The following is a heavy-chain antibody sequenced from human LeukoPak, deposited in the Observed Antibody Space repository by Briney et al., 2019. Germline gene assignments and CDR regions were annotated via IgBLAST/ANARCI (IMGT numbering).Heavy chain of an antibody. J-gene: IGHJ4*02. D-gene: IGHD5-18*01. CDR3: ARDGLVDTPMGAGY. CDR1: GFTFDEYD. CDR2: INWNGGST. Sequence: SGGSLRLSCAASGFTFDEYDMSWVRQAPGKGLKWVSGINWNGGSTGYADSVKGRFTISRDNAKNSLYLQMNSLRAEDTALYYCARDGLVDTPMGAGYWGQGTLVTVSS. V-gene: IGHV3-20*04.